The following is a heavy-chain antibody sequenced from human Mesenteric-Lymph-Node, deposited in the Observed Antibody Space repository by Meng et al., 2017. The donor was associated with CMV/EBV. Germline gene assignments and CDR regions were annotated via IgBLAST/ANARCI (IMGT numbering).Heavy chain of an antibody. J-gene: IGHJ3*02. V-gene: IGHV1-69*05. D-gene: IGHD2-15*01. CDR3: AREGRMQEGAFDI. CDR1: GGTFSSYA. CDR2: IIPIFGTA. Sequence: SVKVSCKASGGTFSSYAISWVRQAPGQGLEWMGGIIPIFGTANYAQKFQCRVTITTDESTSTAYMELSSLRSEDTAVYYCAREGRMQEGAFDIWGQGTMVTVSS.